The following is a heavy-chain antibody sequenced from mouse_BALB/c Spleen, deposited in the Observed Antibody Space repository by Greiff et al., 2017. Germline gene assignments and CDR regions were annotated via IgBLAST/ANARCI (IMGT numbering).Heavy chain of an antibody. Sequence: EVHLVESGGGLVQPGGSRKLSCAASGFTFSSFGMHWVRQAPEKGLEWVAYISSGSSTIYYADTVKGRFTISRDNPKNTLFLQMTSLRSEDTAMYYCAILKSRDYAMDYWGQGTSVTVSS. CDR2: ISSGSSTI. CDR3: AILKSRDYAMDY. CDR1: GFTFSSFG. V-gene: IGHV5-17*02. D-gene: IGHD1-1*01. J-gene: IGHJ4*01.